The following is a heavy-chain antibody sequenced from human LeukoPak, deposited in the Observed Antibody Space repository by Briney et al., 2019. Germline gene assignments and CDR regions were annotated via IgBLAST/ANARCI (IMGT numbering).Heavy chain of an antibody. V-gene: IGHV4-59*01. CDR3: AGPSGRYYYYYMDV. CDR1: GGSISSYY. CDR2: IYNSGST. J-gene: IGHJ6*03. Sequence: SETLSLTCTVSGGSISSYYWTWIRQSPGQGLEWIGYIYNSGSTNYNPSLKSRVTISIDTSKNQFSLKLSSVTAADTAVYYCAGPSGRYYYYYMDVWGKGTTVTVSS.